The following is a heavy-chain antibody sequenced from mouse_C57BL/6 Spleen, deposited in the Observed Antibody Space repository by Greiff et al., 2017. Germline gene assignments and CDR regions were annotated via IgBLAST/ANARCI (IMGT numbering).Heavy chain of an antibody. Sequence: VQLVESGPGLVKPGASVKLSCKASGYTFTDYDIHWVQQSPGQGLEWIGWIYPRDGSTKYNEKFKGQATLTVDTSYSTAYLELHSLTSEDSAVYFCERGSNYAMDYWGQGTSVTVSS. CDR1: GYTFTDYD. J-gene: IGHJ4*01. V-gene: IGHV1-85*01. CDR3: ERGSNYAMDY. CDR2: IYPRDGST. D-gene: IGHD5-1*01.